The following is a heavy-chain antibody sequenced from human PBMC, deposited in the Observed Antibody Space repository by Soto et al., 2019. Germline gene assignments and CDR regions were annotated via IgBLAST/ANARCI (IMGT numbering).Heavy chain of an antibody. CDR3: ARESDDPRDNKYYGMDV. V-gene: IGHV3-30*03. CDR2: ISHDATSE. CDR1: AFSLSSYG. D-gene: IGHD1-1*01. J-gene: IGHJ6*02. Sequence: QVQLVESGGGVVQPGSSLTISCAASAFSLSSYGFHWLRQSPGQGLECVAFISHDATSEHSIDSVKGRFTLSRDNAENRLYIQLIAQRGEDTAVYYCARESDDPRDNKYYGMDVWGQLTRVTVSS.